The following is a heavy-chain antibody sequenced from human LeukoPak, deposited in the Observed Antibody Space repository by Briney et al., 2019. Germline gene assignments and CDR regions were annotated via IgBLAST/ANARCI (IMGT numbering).Heavy chain of an antibody. CDR1: GFTFSDYY. CDR2: ISSSGSTI. CDR3: TRDRANGDYYFDY. V-gene: IGHV3-11*04. D-gene: IGHD2-21*02. J-gene: IGHJ4*02. Sequence: GGSLRLSCAASGFTFSDYYMSWIRQAPGKGLEWVSYISSSGSTIYYADSVKGRFTISRDNAKNSLYLQMNSLRAEDTAVYYCTRDRANGDYYFDYWGQGTLVTVSS.